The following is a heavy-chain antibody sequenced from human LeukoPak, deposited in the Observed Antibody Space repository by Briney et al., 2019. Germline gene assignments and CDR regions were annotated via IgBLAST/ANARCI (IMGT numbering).Heavy chain of an antibody. CDR3: ARETYDILTGGRVGDAFDI. CDR2: INQDGSVK. D-gene: IGHD3-9*01. CDR1: GFTFSRFW. Sequence: GGSLRLSCEASGFTFSRFWMSWVRQAPGKGLEWVANINQDGSVKYYVDSVKGRFTISRDNAKNSLYLQMNSLRAEDTAVYYCARETYDILTGGRVGDAFDIWGQGTMVTVSS. V-gene: IGHV3-7*01. J-gene: IGHJ3*02.